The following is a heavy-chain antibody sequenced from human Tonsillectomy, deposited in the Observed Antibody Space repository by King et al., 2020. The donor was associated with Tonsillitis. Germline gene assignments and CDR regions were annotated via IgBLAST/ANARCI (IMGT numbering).Heavy chain of an antibody. Sequence: VQLVESGGGLVQPGGSLRLSCAASGFTVSSNYMSWVRQAPGKGLEWVSVIYSGGSTYYADSVKGRFTISRDNSKNTLYLQMSSLRAEDTAVYYCGRSGSYYNAYYFDYWGQGTLVTVSS. CDR3: GRSGSYYNAYYFDY. J-gene: IGHJ4*02. V-gene: IGHV3-66*01. D-gene: IGHD3-10*01. CDR2: IYSGGST. CDR1: GFTVSSNY.